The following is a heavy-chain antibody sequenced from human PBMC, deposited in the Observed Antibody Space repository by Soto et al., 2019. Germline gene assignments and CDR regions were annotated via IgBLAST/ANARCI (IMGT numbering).Heavy chain of an antibody. CDR3: ARDLLIRVGDTSYYYGMDV. J-gene: IGHJ6*02. V-gene: IGHV1-69*01. D-gene: IGHD1-26*01. CDR2: IIPIFGTA. Sequence: VKVSCTASADSSSSYAISWVRQAPGQRLEWMGGIIPIFGTANYAQKFQGRVTITADESTSTAYMELSSLRSEDTAVYYCARDLLIRVGDTSYYYGMDVWGQGTTVTVSS. CDR1: ADSSSSYA.